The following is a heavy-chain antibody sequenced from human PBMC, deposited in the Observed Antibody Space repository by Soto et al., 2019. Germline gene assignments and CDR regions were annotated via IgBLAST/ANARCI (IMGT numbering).Heavy chain of an antibody. CDR1: GFMFGTYW. J-gene: IGHJ6*02. V-gene: IGHV3-7*01. D-gene: IGHD3-22*01. Sequence: LSCAATGFMFGTYWMSWVRQAPGKGLEWVANIKHDGNEKYYADSVKGRFTVSRDNVKNFLHLQMSSLRGDDTGVYFCVRATLSWGHYYFRGLDVWGQGTTVTVSS. CDR2: IKHDGNEK. CDR3: VRATLSWGHYYFRGLDV.